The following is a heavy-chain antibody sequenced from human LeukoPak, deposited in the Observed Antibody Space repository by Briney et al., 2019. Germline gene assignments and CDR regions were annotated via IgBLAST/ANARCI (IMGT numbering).Heavy chain of an antibody. D-gene: IGHD6-19*01. V-gene: IGHV4-61*02. CDR3: ARDLNPIPLAVTDY. CDR2: IYTSGST. CDR1: GGSISSGSYF. Sequence: SETLSLTCTVSGGSISSGSYFWSWIRQPAGKGLEWIGRIYTSGSTNYNPSLKSRVTISVDTSKNQFSLKLSSVTAADTAVYYCARDLNPIPLAVTDYWGQGTLVTVSS. J-gene: IGHJ4*02.